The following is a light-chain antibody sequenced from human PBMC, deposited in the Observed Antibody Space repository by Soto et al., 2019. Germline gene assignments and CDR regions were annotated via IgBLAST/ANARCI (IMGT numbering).Light chain of an antibody. CDR3: QQFGSSPGFT. Sequence: EIVLTQSPGTLSLSPGERATLSCRASQSINSRYLAWYQQKPGQAPRLLIYGASGRATGIPDRFSGSGSGTDFTLTISRLEPEDFEVYYCQQFGSSPGFTFGPGTIVDIK. CDR2: GAS. V-gene: IGKV3-20*01. J-gene: IGKJ3*01. CDR1: QSINSRY.